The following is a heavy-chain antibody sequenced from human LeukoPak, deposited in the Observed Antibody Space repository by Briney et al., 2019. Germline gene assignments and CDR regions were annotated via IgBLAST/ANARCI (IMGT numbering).Heavy chain of an antibody. CDR3: ARDEVGWFHP. D-gene: IGHD2-15*01. Sequence: PSETLSLTCTVSGDSISTGSYYWSWIRQPAGKGLEWIGRIYTTGSTNYNPSLRSRVTMSVDTSKNQFSLKLRSVTAADTAVYYCARDEVGWFHPWGQGTLVTVSS. CDR2: IYTTGST. J-gene: IGHJ5*02. CDR1: GDSISTGSYY. V-gene: IGHV4-61*02.